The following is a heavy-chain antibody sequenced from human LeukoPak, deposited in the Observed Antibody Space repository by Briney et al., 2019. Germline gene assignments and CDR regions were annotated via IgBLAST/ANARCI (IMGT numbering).Heavy chain of an antibody. V-gene: IGHV1-46*01. CDR2: INPTGGST. J-gene: IGHJ4*02. Sequence: ASVKVSCKASGYTFPSYFMHWVRQAPGQGLEWMGIINPTGGSTTYAQKFQGRVTMTRDTSTGTVYMELSSLRSEDTAVYYCHIFDYWGQGTLVTVSS. CDR3: HIFDY. CDR1: GYTFPSYF. D-gene: IGHD2-21*01.